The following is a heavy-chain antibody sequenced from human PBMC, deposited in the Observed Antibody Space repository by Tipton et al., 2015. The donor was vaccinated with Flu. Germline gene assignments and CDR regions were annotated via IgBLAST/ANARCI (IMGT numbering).Heavy chain of an antibody. J-gene: IGHJ4*02. V-gene: IGHV4-39*01. CDR3: VSYIYDTHGPFFDF. Sequence: TLSLTCIVSGASVADGSVYWGWVRQSPGMGLDWIGSVSHSGTSDYNPSLKSRVTISEDTSKNQVSLKLTSVTAADTAIYYCVSYIYDTHGPFFDFWGQGILVSVSS. CDR1: GASVADGSVY. CDR2: VSHSGTS. D-gene: IGHD3-22*01.